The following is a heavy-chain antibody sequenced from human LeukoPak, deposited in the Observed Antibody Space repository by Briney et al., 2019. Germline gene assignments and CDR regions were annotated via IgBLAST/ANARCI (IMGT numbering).Heavy chain of an antibody. J-gene: IGHJ4*02. V-gene: IGHV4-34*01. CDR2: INHSGST. Sequence: SETLSLTCAVYGGSLSGYYWSWIRQPPGKGLEWIGEINHSGSTNYNPSLKSRVTISVDTSKNQFSPKLSSVTAADTAVYYCARPPRDYWGQGTLVTVSS. CDR1: GGSLSGYY. CDR3: ARPPRDY.